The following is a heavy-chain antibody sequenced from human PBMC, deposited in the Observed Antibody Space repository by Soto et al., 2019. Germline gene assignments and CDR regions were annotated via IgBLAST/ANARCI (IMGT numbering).Heavy chain of an antibody. CDR1: GGSISSGDYY. V-gene: IGHV4-30-4*01. J-gene: IGHJ1*01. CDR3: ARGSRDYDFWSGYTEQQ. Sequence: LSLTCTVSGGSISSGDYYWSWIRQPPGKGLEWIGYIYYSGSTYYNPSLKSRVTISVDTSKNQFSLKLSSVTAADTAVYYCARGSRDYDFWSGYTEQQWGQGTLVTVSS. CDR2: IYYSGST. D-gene: IGHD3-3*01.